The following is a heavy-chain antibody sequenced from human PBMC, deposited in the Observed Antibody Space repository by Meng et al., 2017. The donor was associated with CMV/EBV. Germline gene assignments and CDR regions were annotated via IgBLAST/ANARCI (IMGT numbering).Heavy chain of an antibody. CDR1: GFTFSSYA. V-gene: IGHV3-30-3*01. CDR2: ILYDGSNK. CDR3: ARDGYSSSWYGPGYYYYYYGMNV. D-gene: IGHD6-13*01. Sequence: GGSLRLSCAASGFTFSSYAMHWVRQAPGKGLEWVAVILYDGSNKYYADSVKGRFTISRDNSKNTLYLKMNSLRAEDTAVYYCARDGYSSSWYGPGYYYYYYGMNVWGQGATVTVSS. J-gene: IGHJ6*02.